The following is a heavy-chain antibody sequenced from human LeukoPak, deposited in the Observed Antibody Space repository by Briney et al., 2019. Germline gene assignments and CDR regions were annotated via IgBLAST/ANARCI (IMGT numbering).Heavy chain of an antibody. V-gene: IGHV3-20*04. Sequence: PGGSLRLSCAASGFTFDDYGMSWVRQAPGKGLEWVSGINWNGGSTGYADSVKGRFTISRDNSKDTLYLQMNSLRAEDTAVYYCAKDAHRFQLCDAFDIWGQGTMVTVSS. CDR3: AKDAHRFQLCDAFDI. D-gene: IGHD1-1*01. CDR1: GFTFDDYG. CDR2: INWNGGST. J-gene: IGHJ3*02.